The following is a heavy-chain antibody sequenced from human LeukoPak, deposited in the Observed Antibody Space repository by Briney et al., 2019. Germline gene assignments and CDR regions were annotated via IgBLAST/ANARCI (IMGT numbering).Heavy chain of an antibody. V-gene: IGHV3-21*01. CDR3: ARATAVAGTDS. Sequence: GGSLRLSCAASGFTFGNYGMSWVRQAPGKGLEWLSYISGNSGDINYADSVKGRFTISRDNAKNSLYLQMNSLRVEDTAVYYCARATAVAGTDSWGQGTLVTVSS. CDR2: ISGNSGDI. J-gene: IGHJ4*02. D-gene: IGHD6-19*01. CDR1: GFTFGNYG.